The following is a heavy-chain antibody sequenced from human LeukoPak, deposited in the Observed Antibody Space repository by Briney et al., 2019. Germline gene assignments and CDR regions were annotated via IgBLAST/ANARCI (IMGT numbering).Heavy chain of an antibody. CDR1: GGSISSYY. CDR2: IYYSGST. Sequence: SETLSLTCTVSGGSISSYYWSWIRQPPGEGLEWIGYIYYSGSTYYNPSLKSRVTISVDTSKNQFSLKLSSVTAADTAVYYCARSADRSVGYSSGDAFDIWGQGTMVTVSS. CDR3: ARSADRSVGYSSGDAFDI. D-gene: IGHD6-19*01. V-gene: IGHV4-59*12. J-gene: IGHJ3*02.